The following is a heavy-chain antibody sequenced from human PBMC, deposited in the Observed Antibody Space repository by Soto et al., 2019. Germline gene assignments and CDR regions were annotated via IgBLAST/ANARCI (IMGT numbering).Heavy chain of an antibody. J-gene: IGHJ6*03. Sequence: NPSETLYLTCAVYGGSFSGYYWSWIRQPPGKGLEWIGEINHSGSTNYNPSLKSRVTISVDTSKNQFSLKLSSVTAADTAVYYCARGRAIHYDFWSGSLYYMDVWGKGTTVTGSS. CDR3: ARGRAIHYDFWSGSLYYMDV. CDR1: GGSFSGYY. V-gene: IGHV4-34*01. D-gene: IGHD3-3*01. CDR2: INHSGST.